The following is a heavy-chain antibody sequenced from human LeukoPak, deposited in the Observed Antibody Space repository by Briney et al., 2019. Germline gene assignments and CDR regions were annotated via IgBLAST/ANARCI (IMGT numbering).Heavy chain of an antibody. D-gene: IGHD6-6*01. CDR3: ARDPVAARPNYYYMDV. Sequence: GGSLRLSCAASGFTFSSYWMSWVRQAPGKGLEWVANVKRDGSEKYYVDSVKGRFTISRDNAKNSLYLQMNSLRAEDTAVYYCARDPVAARPNYYYMDVWGKGTTVTVSS. J-gene: IGHJ6*03. CDR2: VKRDGSEK. CDR1: GFTFSSYW. V-gene: IGHV3-7*01.